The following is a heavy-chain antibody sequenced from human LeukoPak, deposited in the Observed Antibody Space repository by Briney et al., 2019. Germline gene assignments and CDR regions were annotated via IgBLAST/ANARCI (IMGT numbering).Heavy chain of an antibody. CDR3: AGDLLYGTSCRCAFAS. CDR2: IIPIIGIA. Sequence: SVKVSCKASGGTFSSYAISWVRQAPGQGLEWMGRIIPIIGIANYAQKFQGRVTMTADKSASTAYMELSSLRSEDTAVYYCAGDLLYGTSCRCAFASWGQGTMVTVSS. CDR1: GGTFSSYA. J-gene: IGHJ3*02. D-gene: IGHD2-8*01. V-gene: IGHV1-69*04.